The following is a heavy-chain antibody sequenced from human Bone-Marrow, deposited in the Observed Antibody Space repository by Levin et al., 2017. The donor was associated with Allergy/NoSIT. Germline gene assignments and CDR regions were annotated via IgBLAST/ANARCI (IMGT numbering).Heavy chain of an antibody. D-gene: IGHD1-14*01. CDR2: IYSGGST. CDR3: ARLDLITGIDY. Sequence: PGESLKISCVVSGFTVSNHYMSWVRQAPGKGLEWVSVIYSGGSTYYADSVKGRLTISRDNSKNTVYLQMNSLRAEDTAVYYCARLDLITGIDYWGQGTLVTVSS. J-gene: IGHJ4*02. V-gene: IGHV3-66*02. CDR1: GFTVSNHY.